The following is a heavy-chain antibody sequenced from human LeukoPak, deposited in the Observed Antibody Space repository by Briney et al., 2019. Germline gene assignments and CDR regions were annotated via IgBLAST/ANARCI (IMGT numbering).Heavy chain of an antibody. CDR1: GFTVNSNY. CDR3: AKDMGLLREIYDSGGFDY. D-gene: IGHD3-22*01. J-gene: IGHJ4*02. Sequence: GGSLRLSCAASGFTVNSNYMSWVRQAPGKGLEWVSGISWNSGSIGYADSVKGRFTISRDNAKNSLYLQMNSLRAEDTALYYCAKDMGLLREIYDSGGFDYWGQGTLVTVSS. CDR2: ISWNSGSI. V-gene: IGHV3-9*01.